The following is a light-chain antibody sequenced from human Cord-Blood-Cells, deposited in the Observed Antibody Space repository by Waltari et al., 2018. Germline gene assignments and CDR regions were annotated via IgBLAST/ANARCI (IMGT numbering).Light chain of an antibody. J-gene: IGLJ3*02. CDR2: DVS. V-gene: IGLV2-14*01. CDR3: SSYTSSSTLV. Sequence: QSALTQPASVSGSPGQSITISCTGTSSDVGGYNYVSWYQQHPGKAPKLMIYDVSKRTSGVSNRFSGAKSGNTAFLTSSGLQAVDEAEYDCSSYTSSSTLVFGGGTKLTVL. CDR1: SSDVGGYNY.